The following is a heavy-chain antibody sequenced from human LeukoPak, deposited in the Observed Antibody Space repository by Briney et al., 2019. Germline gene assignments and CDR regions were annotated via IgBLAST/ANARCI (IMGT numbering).Heavy chain of an antibody. CDR1: GFTFSSYE. Sequence: GGSPRLSCAASGFTFSSYEMNWVRQAPGKGLVWVSRIKSDGSSTNYADSVKGRFTISRDNAKSTLYLQMNSLRAEDTAVYYCARVGAVAGTSDYWGQGTLVTVSS. CDR2: IKSDGSST. D-gene: IGHD6-19*01. V-gene: IGHV3-74*01. CDR3: ARVGAVAGTSDY. J-gene: IGHJ4*02.